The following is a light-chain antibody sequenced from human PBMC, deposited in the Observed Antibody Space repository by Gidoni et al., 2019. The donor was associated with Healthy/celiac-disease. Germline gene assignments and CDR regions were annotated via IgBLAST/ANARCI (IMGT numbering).Light chain of an antibody. J-gene: IGKJ1*01. Sequence: EIVMTQSPATLSVSPGERATLSCRASQSVSSNLAWYQQKPGQAPRLRIYGASTRATGIPARFSGSGSGTEFTLTISILQSEDFAVYYCQQYNNWPPGTFGQGTKVEIK. CDR2: GAS. CDR3: QQYNNWPPGT. V-gene: IGKV3-15*01. CDR1: QSVSSN.